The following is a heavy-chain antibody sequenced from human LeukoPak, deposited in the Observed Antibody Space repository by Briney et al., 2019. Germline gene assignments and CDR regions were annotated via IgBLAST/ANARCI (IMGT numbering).Heavy chain of an antibody. CDR3: ARDSPGYGGYSY. J-gene: IGHJ4*02. D-gene: IGHD5-12*01. V-gene: IGHV3-7*04. Sequence: GGSLRLSCTASGFTFSRYWMTWVRQAPGKGLECVANIKEEGSARYYVDSMKGRFTISRDNAKNSLYLQINSLRAEDTAVYYCARDSPGYGGYSYWGQGTLVTVSS. CDR1: GFTFSRYW. CDR2: IKEEGSAR.